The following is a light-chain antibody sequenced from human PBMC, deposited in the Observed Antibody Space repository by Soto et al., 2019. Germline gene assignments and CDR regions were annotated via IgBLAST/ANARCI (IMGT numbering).Light chain of an antibody. V-gene: IGLV2-14*03. CDR3: SSYTTGNTPYV. CDR1: SSDVGGSDF. Sequence: QSALTQPASVSGSPGQSIAISCTGTSSDVGGSDFVSWYQHHPGKAPNLIIHDVNNRPSGVSARFSGSKSVNTASLTISGLQAEYEADYFCSSYTTGNTPYVFGAGTKLTVL. CDR2: DVN. J-gene: IGLJ1*01.